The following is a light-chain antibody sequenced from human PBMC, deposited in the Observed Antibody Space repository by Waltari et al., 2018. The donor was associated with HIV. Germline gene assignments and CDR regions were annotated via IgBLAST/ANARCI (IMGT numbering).Light chain of an antibody. J-gene: IGLJ3*02. V-gene: IGLV1-40*01. CDR2: GNS. Sequence: QSVLTPTPSVSGAPGQRVTIACTGNSSNIWSLYDVHLYLHTPGTVPKPLNTGNSRPSGVSERFSASRSGTSASLAITALRAEDEGTYYCQSYDTDLTSPVFGGGTDVTVL. CDR3: QSYDTDLTSPV. CDR1: SSNIWSLYD.